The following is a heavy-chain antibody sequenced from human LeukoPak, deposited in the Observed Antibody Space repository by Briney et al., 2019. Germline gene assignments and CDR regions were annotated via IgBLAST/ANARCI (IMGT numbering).Heavy chain of an antibody. D-gene: IGHD2-2*02. CDR1: GGSISSGGYY. CDR2: IYYSGST. Sequence: SQTLSLTCTVSGGSISSGGYYWSWIRQHPGKGLEWIGYIYYSGSTYYNPSLKSRVTISVDTSKNQFSLKLSSVTAADTAVYYCARLRSIGYCSSTSCYRRGAFDYWGQGTLVTVSS. CDR3: ARLRSIGYCSSTSCYRRGAFDY. V-gene: IGHV4-31*03. J-gene: IGHJ4*02.